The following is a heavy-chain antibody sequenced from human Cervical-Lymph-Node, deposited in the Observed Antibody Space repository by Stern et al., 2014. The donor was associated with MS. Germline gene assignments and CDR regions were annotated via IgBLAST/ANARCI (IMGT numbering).Heavy chain of an antibody. V-gene: IGHV4-31*03. CDR3: AKNIKASGQWVVWDY. J-gene: IGHJ4*02. Sequence: QLQLQQSGPGVVKPSPTLSLTCNVSGDSFSSGDYYWTWIRQHPGKGLEWIGDIDNGGNTYYNPSLKSRLTIPVDTSKNHFSLNLSSVTAADTAVYYCAKNIKASGQWVVWDYWGQGALVTVSS. CDR1: GDSFSSGDYY. D-gene: IGHD6-19*01. CDR2: IDNGGNT.